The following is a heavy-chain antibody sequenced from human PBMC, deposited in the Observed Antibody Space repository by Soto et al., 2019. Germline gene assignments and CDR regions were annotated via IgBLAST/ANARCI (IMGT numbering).Heavy chain of an antibody. CDR3: ASYSHCDGSNCPMGGLDM. CDR1: GEGFSSRW. D-gene: IGHD2-15*01. J-gene: IGHJ3*02. Sequence: SCQVGGEGFSSRWLARLSKMPGKGLEWVGIIYPGNSNTMYSPSFQGQVTISADAALSTTYLQWDTLKPSDTAIYFCASYSHCDGSNCPMGGLDMWGQGTMVTVSS. CDR2: IYPGNSNT. V-gene: IGHV5-51*01.